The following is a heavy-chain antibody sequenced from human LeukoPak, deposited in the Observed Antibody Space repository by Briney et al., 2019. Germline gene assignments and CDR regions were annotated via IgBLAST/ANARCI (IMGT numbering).Heavy chain of an antibody. V-gene: IGHV3-30-3*01. Sequence: RGSLRLSCAASGFTFSSYTMHWVRQAPGKGLEWVAVISYDGSNKYYADSVKGRFTISRDNSKNTLYLQMNSLRAEDTAVYYCARERQHIVGAMDYWGQGTLVTVSS. CDR2: ISYDGSNK. J-gene: IGHJ4*02. CDR3: ARERQHIVGAMDY. D-gene: IGHD1-26*01. CDR1: GFTFSSYT.